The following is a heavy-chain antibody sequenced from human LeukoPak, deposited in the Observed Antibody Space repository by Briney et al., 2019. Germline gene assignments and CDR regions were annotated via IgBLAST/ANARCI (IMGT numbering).Heavy chain of an antibody. V-gene: IGHV4-61*03. CDR3: ARGPKGYSSGSYGLGPDY. D-gene: IGHD6-19*01. Sequence: AETLSLTCTVSGVSFSSCSYYWSWIRQPPGKGREWIVYIYYSGSTNYNPSLKSRVTISVDTSKNHFSLKLSSVTAADTAVYYCARGPKGYSSGSYGLGPDYWGQGTLVTVSS. CDR1: GVSFSSCSYY. J-gene: IGHJ4*02. CDR2: IYYSGST.